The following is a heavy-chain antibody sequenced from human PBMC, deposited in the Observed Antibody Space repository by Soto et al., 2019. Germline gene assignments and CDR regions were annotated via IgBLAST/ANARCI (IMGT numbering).Heavy chain of an antibody. CDR2: IYYSGTT. CDR3: ARPSSGWYFILAFDI. J-gene: IGHJ3*02. Sequence: PSETLSLTCTVSSASISSSSYTWGWIRQPPGKGLEWIGSIYYSGTTYYNPSLNSRVTVSVDTSKNQFSLKVTSVTAADTAVYYCARPSSGWYFILAFDIWGQGTMVTVSS. D-gene: IGHD6-19*01. CDR1: SASISSSSYT. V-gene: IGHV4-39*01.